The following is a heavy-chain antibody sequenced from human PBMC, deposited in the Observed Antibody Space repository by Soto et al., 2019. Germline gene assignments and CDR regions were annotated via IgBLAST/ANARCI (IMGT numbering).Heavy chain of an antibody. J-gene: IGHJ4*02. D-gene: IGHD4-17*01. CDR1: GFSLSTSRVG. Sequence: QTTLKESGPPLVKPTQTLTLTCTFSGFSLSTSRVGVGWIRQPPGKALEWLALIYWDDDKRYSPSLKTRLTIXXDXSXXQVVLTMTNMDPVDTATYYCAHYRIFGDYMYYFDSWGQGTLVTVSS. V-gene: IGHV2-5*02. CDR2: IYWDDDK. CDR3: AHYRIFGDYMYYFDS.